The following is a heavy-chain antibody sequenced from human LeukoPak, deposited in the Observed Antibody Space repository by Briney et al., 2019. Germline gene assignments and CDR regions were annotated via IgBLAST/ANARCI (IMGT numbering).Heavy chain of an antibody. Sequence: ASVKVSCKASGYTFTVYYMHWVRQAPGQGLEWMGRINPNSGGTNYAQKFQGRVTMTRDTSISTAYMELSRLRSDDTAVYYCAREGRRYYDSRPMVYWGQGTLVTVSS. D-gene: IGHD3-22*01. CDR2: INPNSGGT. J-gene: IGHJ4*02. CDR1: GYTFTVYY. V-gene: IGHV1-2*06. CDR3: AREGRRYYDSRPMVY.